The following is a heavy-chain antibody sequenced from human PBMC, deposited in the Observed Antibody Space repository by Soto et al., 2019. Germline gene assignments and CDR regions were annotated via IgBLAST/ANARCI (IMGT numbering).Heavy chain of an antibody. J-gene: IGHJ5*02. CDR1: GYTFTNYA. Sequence: QVQLVQSGTEVKKPGASVKLSCKASGYTFTNYALHWVRQAPGQRLEWMGFINPDNGYTTYSHNFQGRVTISRDTTARTAYLELSSINSEDTAVYFCANQPTAGHVGWFGHWGQGTQVTVSS. V-gene: IGHV1-3*01. CDR2: INPDNGYT. D-gene: IGHD2-2*01. CDR3: ANQPTAGHVGWFGH.